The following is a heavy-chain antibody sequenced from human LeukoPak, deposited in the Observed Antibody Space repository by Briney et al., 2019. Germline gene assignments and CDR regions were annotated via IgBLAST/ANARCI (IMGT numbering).Heavy chain of an antibody. Sequence: GGSLRLSCAASGFTVSSNYMSWVRQAPGKGLEWVSVIYSGGSTYYADSVKGRFTISSDNSKNTLYLQMNSLRAEDTAVYYCARDRRAAGDAFDIWGQGTMVTVSS. CDR2: IYSGGST. V-gene: IGHV3-53*01. J-gene: IGHJ3*02. D-gene: IGHD6-19*01. CDR3: ARDRRAAGDAFDI. CDR1: GFTVSSNY.